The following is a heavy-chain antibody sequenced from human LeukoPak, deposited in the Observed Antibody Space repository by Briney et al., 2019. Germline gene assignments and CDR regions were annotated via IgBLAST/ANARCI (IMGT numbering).Heavy chain of an antibody. Sequence: GGSLRLSCAASGFTFSSYWMSWVRQAPGKGLEWVANIKQDGSEKYYVDSVKGRFTISRDNARNSLYLQMNSLRAEDTAVYYCARDLYSSSSKPFDYWGQGTLVTVSS. CDR3: ARDLYSSSSKPFDY. CDR2: IKQDGSEK. J-gene: IGHJ4*02. CDR1: GFTFSSYW. V-gene: IGHV3-7*01. D-gene: IGHD6-13*01.